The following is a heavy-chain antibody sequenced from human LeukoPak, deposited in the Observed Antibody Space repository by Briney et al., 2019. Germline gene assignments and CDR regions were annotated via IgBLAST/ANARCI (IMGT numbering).Heavy chain of an antibody. Sequence: SETLSFTCTVSGGSISSGDYYWSWIRQPPGKGLEWIGYIYYSGSTYYNPSLKSRVTISVDTSKNQFSLKLSSVTAADTAVYYCASLRRAHYYDSSGNFDYWGQGTLVTVSS. V-gene: IGHV4-30-4*01. CDR3: ASLRRAHYYDSSGNFDY. CDR1: GGSISSGDYY. CDR2: IYYSGST. D-gene: IGHD3-22*01. J-gene: IGHJ4*02.